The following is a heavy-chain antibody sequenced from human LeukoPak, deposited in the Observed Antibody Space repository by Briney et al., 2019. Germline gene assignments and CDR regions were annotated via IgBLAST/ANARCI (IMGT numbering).Heavy chain of an antibody. J-gene: IGHJ6*02. CDR1: GFTFSSSA. CDR3: ARHRGGGLDV. D-gene: IGHD3-16*01. V-gene: IGHV3-23*01. CDR2: ISDST. Sequence: GGSLRLSCAASGFTFSSSAMTWVRQAPGKGLEWVSGISDSTYYADSVKGRFTISRDNSKNMLYLQMSSLRAEDTDVYYCARHRGGGLDVGGQGTTVTVSS.